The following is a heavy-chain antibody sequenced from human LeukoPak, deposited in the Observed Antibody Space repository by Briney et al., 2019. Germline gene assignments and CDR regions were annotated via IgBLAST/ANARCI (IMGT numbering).Heavy chain of an antibody. V-gene: IGHV1-2*04. CDR3: ARGAVTPYYYGMDA. D-gene: IGHD4-17*01. J-gene: IGHJ6*02. CDR2: INPNSGGT. CDR1: GYTFTGYY. Sequence: ASVKVSCKASGYTFTGYYMHWVRQAPGQGLEWMGWINPNSGGTNYAQKFQGWVTMTRDTSISTAYMELSRLRSDDTAVYYCARGAVTPYYYGMDAWGQGTTVTVSS.